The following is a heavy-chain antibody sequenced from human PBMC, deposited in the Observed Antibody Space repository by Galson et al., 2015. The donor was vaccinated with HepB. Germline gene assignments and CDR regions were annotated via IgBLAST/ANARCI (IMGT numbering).Heavy chain of an antibody. CDR3: AREGDYGGNHDAFDI. J-gene: IGHJ3*02. CDR1: GYTFTSYG. CDR2: ISAYNGNT. D-gene: IGHD4-23*01. Sequence: SVKVSCKAFGYTFTSYGISWVRQAPGQGLEWMGWISAYNGNTNYAQKLQGRVTMTTDTSTSTAYMELRSLRSDDTAVYYCAREGDYGGNHDAFDIWGQGTMVTVSS. V-gene: IGHV1-18*01.